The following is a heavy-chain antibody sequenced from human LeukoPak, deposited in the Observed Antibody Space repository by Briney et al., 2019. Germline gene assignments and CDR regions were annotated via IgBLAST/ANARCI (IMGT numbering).Heavy chain of an antibody. V-gene: IGHV4-4*07. CDR1: GASINSHY. CDR2: IYISGST. J-gene: IGHJ4*02. Sequence: SETLSLTCTVSGASINSHYWSWIRQPAGKGLEWIGRIYISGSTNYNSSLQSRVTISVDTSNNQFSLRLSSVTAADTAVYYCASQSGYSGYEGFYFDYWGQGTLVTVSS. CDR3: ASQSGYSGYEGFYFDY. D-gene: IGHD5-12*01.